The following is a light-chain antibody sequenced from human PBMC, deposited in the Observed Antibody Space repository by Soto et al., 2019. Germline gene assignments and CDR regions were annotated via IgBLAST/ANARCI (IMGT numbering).Light chain of an antibody. V-gene: IGKV3-15*01. CDR1: QSVASN. CDR2: GAS. J-gene: IGKJ2*01. Sequence: EIVMTQSPASLSVSPGDGATLSCRASQSVASNVAWYQQKPGQGPRLLIHGASTRAVGVPARFSGSGSGTDFTLTISSLQCEDFAVYYCQQYHNWPPQYTFGQGTKLQIK. CDR3: QQYHNWPPQYT.